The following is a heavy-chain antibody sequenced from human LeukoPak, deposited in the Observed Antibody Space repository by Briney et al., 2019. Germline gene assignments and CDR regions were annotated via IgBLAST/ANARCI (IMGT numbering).Heavy chain of an antibody. CDR1: GFTFIIYG. CDR3: AKPVDGASVQRYFQH. J-gene: IGHJ1*01. Sequence: GSLRLSCAASGFTFIIYGMSWVRRAPGKGLEWVAGIIYSGGRTNYADSVRGRFTISRDNSKNTLFLQMNSLRAEDTAIYYCAKPVDGASVQRYFQHWGQGTLVTVSS. D-gene: IGHD1-1*01. V-gene: IGHV3-23*01. CDR2: IIYSGGRT.